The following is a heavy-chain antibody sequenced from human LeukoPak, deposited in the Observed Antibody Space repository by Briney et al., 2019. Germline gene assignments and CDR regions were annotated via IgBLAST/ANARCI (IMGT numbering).Heavy chain of an antibody. V-gene: IGHV4-39*07. D-gene: IGHD7-27*01. CDR2: IYYGTTI. J-gene: IGHJ4*02. CDR1: GGSISSGDHY. Sequence: PSETLSLTCTVSGGSISSGDHYWSWIRQPPGKGLEWIASIYYGTTIFYNPSLKSRVTISVDTSNNRLSLKLTSGTAADTAIYYCARATDPNWGLGGYFDFWGQGARVTVSS. CDR3: ARATDPNWGLGGYFDF.